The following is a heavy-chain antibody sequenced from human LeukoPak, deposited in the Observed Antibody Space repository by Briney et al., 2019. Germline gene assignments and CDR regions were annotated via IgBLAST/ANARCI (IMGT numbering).Heavy chain of an antibody. D-gene: IGHD5-12*01. CDR2: IYYSGST. Sequence: PSETLSLTCTVSGGSISSSSYYWGWIRQPPGKGLEWIGSIYYSGSTYYNPSLKSRVTISVDTSKNQFSLKLSSVTAADTAVYYCARGGTSGYDWIDYWGQGTLVTVSS. J-gene: IGHJ4*02. V-gene: IGHV4-39*07. CDR1: GGSISSSSYY. CDR3: ARGGTSGYDWIDY.